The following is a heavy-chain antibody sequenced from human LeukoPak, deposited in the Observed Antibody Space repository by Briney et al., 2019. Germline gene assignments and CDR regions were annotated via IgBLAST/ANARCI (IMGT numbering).Heavy chain of an antibody. D-gene: IGHD3-10*01. Sequence: SETLSLTCSVSDGSTTGYYWSWIRQPPGKGLEWIAYVYYTGRTLYNPSLESRVTISVDTSKTQFSRTVTSVTAADTAVYSCARHMSVSYDAFDLWGRGTTVTVSS. CDR3: ARHMSVSYDAFDL. V-gene: IGHV4-59*08. CDR2: VYYTGRT. J-gene: IGHJ3*01. CDR1: DGSTTGYY.